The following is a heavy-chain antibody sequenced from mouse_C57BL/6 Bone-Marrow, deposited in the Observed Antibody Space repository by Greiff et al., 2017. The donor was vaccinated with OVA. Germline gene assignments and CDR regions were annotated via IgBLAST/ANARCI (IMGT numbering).Heavy chain of an antibody. J-gene: IGHJ2*01. V-gene: IGHV5-9-1*02. CDR1: GITFSSYA. D-gene: IGHD1-1*01. CDR2: ISSGGDYI. Sequence: EVKLVESGEGLVKPGGSLKLSCAASGITFSSYAMSWVRQTPEKRLEWVAYISSGGDYIYYADTVKGRFTISRDNARNTLYLQMSSLKSEDTAMYYCTRYYYGSTLYYFDYWGQGTTLTVSS. CDR3: TRYYYGSTLYYFDY.